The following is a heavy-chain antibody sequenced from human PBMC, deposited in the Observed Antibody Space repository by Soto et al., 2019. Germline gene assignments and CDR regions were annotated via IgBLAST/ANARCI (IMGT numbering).Heavy chain of an antibody. CDR3: ARGSNSNNWKLFDY. CDR1: GFTISGNY. D-gene: IGHD1-1*01. Sequence: EVQLVESGGGLVQHGGSLRLSCAVTGFTISGNYMNWVRQAPGKGLEWVSVMYAAGSPYYEDSVKGRFNISRDNSKNTVYLQMNSLRGEDTAVYYCARGSNSNNWKLFDYWGQGTLVTVSS. CDR2: MYAAGSP. V-gene: IGHV3-66*01. J-gene: IGHJ4*02.